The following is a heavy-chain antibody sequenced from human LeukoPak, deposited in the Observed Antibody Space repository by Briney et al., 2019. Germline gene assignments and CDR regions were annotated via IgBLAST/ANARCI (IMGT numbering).Heavy chain of an antibody. V-gene: IGHV3-7*01. Sequence: GALRLSCAASGFTFSSYWMSWVRQAPGKGLEWVANIKQDGSEKYYVDSVKGRFTISRDNAKNSLYLQMNSLRAEDTAVYYCARDLKWIQLWVPFGYWGQGTLVTVSS. CDR2: IKQDGSEK. J-gene: IGHJ4*02. CDR1: GFTFSSYW. CDR3: ARDLKWIQLWVPFGY. D-gene: IGHD5-18*01.